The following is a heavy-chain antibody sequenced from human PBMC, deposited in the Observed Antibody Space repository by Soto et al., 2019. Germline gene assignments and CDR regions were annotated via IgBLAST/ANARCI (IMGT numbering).Heavy chain of an antibody. Sequence: SETLPLPCTVSCGNVSSDYWSWIRQPPGKGLEWIGYTHNSGNTDYNPSLKSRVTISLDASRNEFSLSLRSVTAADTAVYYCAKGGWYEDHWGQGTLVTVSS. CDR2: THNSGNT. CDR1: CGNVSSDY. J-gene: IGHJ4*02. CDR3: AKGGWYEDH. D-gene: IGHD6-19*01. V-gene: IGHV4-59*08.